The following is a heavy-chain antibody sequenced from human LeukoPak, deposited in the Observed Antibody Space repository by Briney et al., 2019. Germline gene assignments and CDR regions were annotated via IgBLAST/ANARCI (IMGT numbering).Heavy chain of an antibody. CDR3: ARQGSSVAFDI. J-gene: IGHJ3*02. Sequence: PSETLSLTCTVSGGSISSSSYYWGWIRQPPGKGLEWIGSIYLSGSTDYNPSLKSRVTISVDTSKNQFSVKLTSVTAADTAVYYCARQGSSVAFDIWGQGTMVSVSS. CDR2: IYLSGST. V-gene: IGHV4-39*01. D-gene: IGHD3-10*01. CDR1: GGSISSSSYY.